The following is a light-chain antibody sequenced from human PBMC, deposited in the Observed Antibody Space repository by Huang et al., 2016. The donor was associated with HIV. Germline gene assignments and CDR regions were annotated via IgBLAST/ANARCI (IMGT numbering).Light chain of an antibody. J-gene: IGKJ1*01. CDR3: QNYDSAPRT. CDR2: AAS. V-gene: IGKV1-27*01. CDR1: QDISNF. Sequence: IQMTQSPPSLSASLGDSVTLTCRTSQDISNFLVWYQQKPGGLPKLLIYAASTLQSGAPSRFSGNGYGVDFTLTITNLKPDDVATYYCQNYDSAPRTFGQGTKVEVK.